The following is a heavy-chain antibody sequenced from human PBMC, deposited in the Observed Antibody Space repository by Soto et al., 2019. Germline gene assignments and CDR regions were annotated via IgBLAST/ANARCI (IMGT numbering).Heavy chain of an antibody. CDR3: AKDPSSSSSSFFWFDP. V-gene: IGHV3-23*01. Sequence: GGSLRLSCAASGFTFSSYAMSWVRQAPGKGLEWVSAISGSVGSTYYADSVKGRFTISRDNSKHTLYMQMNSLRAEDTAVYYCAKDPSSSSSSFFWFDPWGQGTLVTAPQ. CDR1: GFTFSSYA. J-gene: IGHJ5*02. D-gene: IGHD6-6*01. CDR2: ISGSVGST.